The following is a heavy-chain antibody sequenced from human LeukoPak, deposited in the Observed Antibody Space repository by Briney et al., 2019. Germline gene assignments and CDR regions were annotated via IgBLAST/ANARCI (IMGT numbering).Heavy chain of an antibody. CDR1: GFTFSSYG. J-gene: IGHJ4*02. V-gene: IGHV3-30*19. CDR3: ARAPITAMTKYFDY. Sequence: GGSLRLSCGAPGFTFSSYGMHWVRQAPGKGLEWVAVISYDGSNKYYADSVKGRFTISRDNSKNTLYLQMNSLRAEDTAVYYCARAPITAMTKYFDYWGQGTLVTVSS. CDR2: ISYDGSNK. D-gene: IGHD5-18*01.